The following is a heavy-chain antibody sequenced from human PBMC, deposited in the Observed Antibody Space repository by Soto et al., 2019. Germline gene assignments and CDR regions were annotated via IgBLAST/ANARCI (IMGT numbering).Heavy chain of an antibody. CDR1: GFTFSSYA. CDR2: ISYDGSNK. V-gene: IGHV3-30-3*01. Sequence: QVQLVESGGGVVQPGRSLRLSCAASGFTFSSYAMHWVRQAPGKGLEWVAVISYDGSNKYYADSVKGRFTISRDNSKNTLYRQMNGLRAEDTAVYYCARGRLRLGGLVVYWGQGTLVTVSS. D-gene: IGHD3-16*01. CDR3: ARGRLRLGGLVVY. J-gene: IGHJ4*02.